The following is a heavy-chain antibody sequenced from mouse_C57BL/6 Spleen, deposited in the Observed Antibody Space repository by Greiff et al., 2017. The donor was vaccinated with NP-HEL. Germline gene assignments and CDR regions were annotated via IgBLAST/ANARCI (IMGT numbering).Heavy chain of an antibody. J-gene: IGHJ4*01. Sequence: DVKLVESGGGLVKPGGSLKLSFAASGFTFSDYGMHWVRQAPEKGLEWVAYISSGSSTIDYADTVKGRFTISRDNARNTLFLQMTSLRAEDTAMYYCARPVGYAMDYWGQGTSVTVSS. CDR3: ARPVGYAMDY. CDR2: ISSGSSTI. V-gene: IGHV5-17*01. D-gene: IGHD1-1*02. CDR1: GFTFSDYG.